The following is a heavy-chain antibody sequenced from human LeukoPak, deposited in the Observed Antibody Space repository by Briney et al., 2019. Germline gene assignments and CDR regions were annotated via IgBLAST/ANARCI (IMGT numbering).Heavy chain of an antibody. CDR1: GFTFSSNW. Sequence: GGSLRLSCAASGFTFSSNWMHWVRQAPGKGLVWVSRINEDGSTTNYADSVKGRSTIFRDNAKNTLYLQMNSLRAEDSAVYYCVSLDGVYYYHMDVWGQGTTVIVSS. CDR3: VSLDGVYYYHMDV. J-gene: IGHJ6*02. CDR2: INEDGSTT. V-gene: IGHV3-74*01. D-gene: IGHD3/OR15-3a*01.